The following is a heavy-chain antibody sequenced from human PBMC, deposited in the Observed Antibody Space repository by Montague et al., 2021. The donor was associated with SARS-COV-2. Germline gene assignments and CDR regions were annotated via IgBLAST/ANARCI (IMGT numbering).Heavy chain of an antibody. CDR2: IYYSGST. CDR3: ARTIVVVSAASRYFDL. CDR1: GGSTSSYY. Sequence: SETLSLPCTVSGGSTSSYYWGWIRQPLGKGLEWIGCIYYSGSTNYNPSLKSRVTISVDTSKTQFSLKLNSVTAADTAVYYCARTIVVVSAASRYFDLWGRGTLVTVSS. J-gene: IGHJ2*01. V-gene: IGHV4-59*01. D-gene: IGHD2-2*01.